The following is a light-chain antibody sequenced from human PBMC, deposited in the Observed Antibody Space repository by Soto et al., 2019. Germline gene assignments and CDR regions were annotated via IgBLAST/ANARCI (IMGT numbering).Light chain of an antibody. CDR3: QQRGSWPPT. V-gene: IGKV3-20*01. CDR1: QSVSSSY. CDR2: GAS. J-gene: IGKJ5*01. Sequence: EIVLTQSPGTLSLSPGERATLSCRASQSVSSSYLAWYQQKPGQAPRLLIYGASSRATGIPDRFSGSGSGTDFTLTISSLEPEDFGVYYCQQRGSWPPTFGQGTRLEI.